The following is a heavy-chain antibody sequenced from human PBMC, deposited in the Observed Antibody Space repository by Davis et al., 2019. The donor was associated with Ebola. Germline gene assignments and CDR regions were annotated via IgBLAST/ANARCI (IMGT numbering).Heavy chain of an antibody. CDR2: IYTSGST. V-gene: IGHV4-4*07. J-gene: IGHJ4*02. CDR1: GGSISSYY. CDR3: ARGDSSGYYGFRDY. Sequence: PSETLSLTCTVSGGSISSYYWSWIRQPAGKGLEWIGRIYTSGSTNYNPSLKSRVTMSVDTSKNQFSLKLSSVTAADTAVYYCARGDSSGYYGFRDYWGQGTLVTVSS. D-gene: IGHD3-22*01.